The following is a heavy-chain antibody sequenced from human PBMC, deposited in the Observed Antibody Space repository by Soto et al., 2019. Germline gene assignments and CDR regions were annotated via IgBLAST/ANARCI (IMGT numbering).Heavy chain of an antibody. J-gene: IGHJ6*02. V-gene: IGHV1-69*18. D-gene: IGHD5-18*01. Sequence: QVQLVQSGTEVKKPGASVKVSCKASGGTFSRSGFHWVRQAPGQGLEWMGMIVPSVDTTNYAQKFQARVAISADQFTSTVYMELRSLRSEDTAVYYCARCPQPPDTADPYAVDVWGQGTRVIVSS. CDR2: IVPSVDTT. CDR3: ARCPQPPDTADPYAVDV. CDR1: GGTFSRSG.